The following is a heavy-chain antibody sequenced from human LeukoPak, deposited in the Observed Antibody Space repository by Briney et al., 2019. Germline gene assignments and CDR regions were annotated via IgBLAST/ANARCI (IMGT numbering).Heavy chain of an antibody. CDR1: GYTFTGYY. CDR3: ARDGVAAAVTAFDI. D-gene: IGHD6-13*01. V-gene: IGHV1-2*02. Sequence: ASVKVSCKASGYTFTGYYMHWVRQAPGQGLEWMGWINPNSGGTNYAQKFQGRVTMTRDTSISTAYMELSRLRSDDTAVYYCARDGVAAAVTAFDIWGQGTMVTVSS. J-gene: IGHJ3*02. CDR2: INPNSGGT.